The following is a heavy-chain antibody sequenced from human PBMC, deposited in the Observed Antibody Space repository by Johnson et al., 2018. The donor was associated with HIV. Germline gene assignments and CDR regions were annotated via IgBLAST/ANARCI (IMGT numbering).Heavy chain of an antibody. Sequence: MLLVESGGGLVQPGGSLRLSCAASGFTVSSNYMNWVRQAPGKGLEWVSVIYSGGTTYHAASVKGRFIISRDNSKSPLYLQMNSLRAEDTAVYYCARAYTYGAFDTWGQGTVVTVSS. J-gene: IGHJ3*02. D-gene: IGHD5-18*01. CDR3: ARAYTYGAFDT. V-gene: IGHV3-66*01. CDR2: IYSGGTT. CDR1: GFTVSSNY.